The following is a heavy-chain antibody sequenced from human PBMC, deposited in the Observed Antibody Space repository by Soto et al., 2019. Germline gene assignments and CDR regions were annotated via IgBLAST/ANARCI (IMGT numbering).Heavy chain of an antibody. CDR3: ATDAPGIAARLPYYYGMDV. J-gene: IGHJ6*02. CDR2: FDPEDGET. CDR1: GYTLTELS. Sequence: ASVKVSCKVSGYTLTELSMHWVRQAPGKGLEWMGGFDPEDGETIYAQKFQGRVTMTEDTSTDTAYMELSSLRSEDTAVYYCATDAPGIAARLPYYYGMDVWGQGTTVTVSS. D-gene: IGHD6-6*01. V-gene: IGHV1-24*01.